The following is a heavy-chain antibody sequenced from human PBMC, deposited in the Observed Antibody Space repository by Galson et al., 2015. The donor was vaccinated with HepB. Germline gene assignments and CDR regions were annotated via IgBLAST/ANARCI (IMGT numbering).Heavy chain of an antibody. CDR2: ISSSGRTI. D-gene: IGHD6-6*01. V-gene: IGHV3-48*01. J-gene: IGHJ6*03. CDR1: GFTFISYN. Sequence: SLRLSCAASGFTFISYNMNWVRQAPGKGLEWASYISSSGRTIYYADSVKGRFTISRDDAKKSLYLQMNSLRAEDTAVYYCARIATVRKIATRSFDYYYYMDVWGKGTTVTVSS. CDR3: ARIATVRKIATRSFDYYYYMDV.